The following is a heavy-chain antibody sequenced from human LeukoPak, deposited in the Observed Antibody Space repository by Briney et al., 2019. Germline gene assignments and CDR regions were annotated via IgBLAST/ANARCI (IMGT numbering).Heavy chain of an antibody. V-gene: IGHV3-23*01. CDR3: AKDQVPRITIFWAWFDP. CDR2: ISGSGGST. D-gene: IGHD3-3*01. CDR1: GFTFSSYA. Sequence: PGGSLRLSCAASGFTFSSYAMSWVRQAPGKGLEWVSAISGSGGSTYYADSVKGRFTISRDNSKNTLYLQMNSLRAEDTAVYYCAKDQVPRITIFWAWFDPWGQGTLVTVSS. J-gene: IGHJ5*02.